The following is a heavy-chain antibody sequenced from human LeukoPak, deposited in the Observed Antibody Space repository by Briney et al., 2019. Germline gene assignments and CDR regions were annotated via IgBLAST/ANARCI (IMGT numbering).Heavy chain of an antibody. CDR3: AADPDSSGWYGGGDY. V-gene: IGHV1-58*01. CDR2: IVVGSGNT. D-gene: IGHD6-19*01. CDR1: GFTFTSSA. Sequence: SVKVSCKASGFTFTSSAVQWVRQARGQRLEWIGWIVVGSGNTNYAQKFQERVTITRDMSTRTAYMELSSLRSEDTAVYYCAADPDSSGWYGGGDYWGQGTLVTVSS. J-gene: IGHJ4*02.